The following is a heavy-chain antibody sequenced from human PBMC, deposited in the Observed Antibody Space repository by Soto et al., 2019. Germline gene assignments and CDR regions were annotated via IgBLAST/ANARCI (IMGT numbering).Heavy chain of an antibody. V-gene: IGHV1-18*04. CDR3: ARDTYDTTGYPLDY. CDR1: GYTFTSYG. CDR2: ISTFHGNT. D-gene: IGHD3-22*01. J-gene: IGHJ4*02. Sequence: GASVKVSCKASGYTFTSYGISWVRQAPGQGLERMGWISTFHGNTNYAQKFQGSVAMTTDTSTSTAYMELRSLTSDHTAIYYCARDTYDTTGYPLDYWGQGTLVTVSS.